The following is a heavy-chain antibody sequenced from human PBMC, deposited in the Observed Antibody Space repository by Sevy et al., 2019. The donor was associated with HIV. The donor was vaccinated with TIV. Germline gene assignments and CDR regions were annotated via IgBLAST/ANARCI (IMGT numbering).Heavy chain of an antibody. V-gene: IGHV3-23*01. Sequence: GGSLRLSCAASGFTFSSYAMSWVRQAPGKGLEWVSAISGSGGSTYYADSVNGRFTISRDNSKNTLYLQMNSLRAEDTAVYYCAKGGSSSPYYFDYWGQGTLVTVSS. CDR1: GFTFSSYA. D-gene: IGHD6-13*01. CDR2: ISGSGGST. J-gene: IGHJ4*02. CDR3: AKGGSSSPYYFDY.